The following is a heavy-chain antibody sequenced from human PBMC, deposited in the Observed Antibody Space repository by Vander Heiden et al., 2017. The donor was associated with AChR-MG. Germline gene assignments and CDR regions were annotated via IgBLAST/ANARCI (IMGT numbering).Heavy chain of an antibody. CDR1: GYTFTQFY. Sequence: QVQLVQSGAEVKHPGASVKVSCKTSGYTFTQFYIHWVRQAPAQGLGWMGMINPSDGSTTYAQTLQGRVTLTRATPANIAYMELNTLKSEDTAVYYCARKLSYRGGYYDHWGQGTLVTVAS. CDR2: INPSDGST. J-gene: IGHJ4*02. CDR3: ARKLSYRGGYYDH. D-gene: IGHD2-15*01. V-gene: IGHV1-46*04.